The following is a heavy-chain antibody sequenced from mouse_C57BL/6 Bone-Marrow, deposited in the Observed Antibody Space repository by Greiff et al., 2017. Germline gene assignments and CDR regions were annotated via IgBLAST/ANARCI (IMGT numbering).Heavy chain of an antibody. CDR3: TTCYVAMDY. D-gene: IGHD1-1*01. CDR1: GFNIKDDY. J-gene: IGHJ4*01. V-gene: IGHV14-4*01. Sequence: EVKLQESGAELVRPGASVKLSCTASGFNIKDDYMHWVKQRPEQGLEWIGWIDPEDGDTEYASKFQGKATITADTSSNTAYLQLSSLTSEDTAVYYCTTCYVAMDYWGQGTSGTVSS. CDR2: IDPEDGDT.